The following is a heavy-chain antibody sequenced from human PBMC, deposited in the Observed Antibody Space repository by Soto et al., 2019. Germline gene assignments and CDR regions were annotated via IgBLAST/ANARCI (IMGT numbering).Heavy chain of an antibody. CDR1: GGSVSNKTYY. Sequence: SETLSLTCSVSGGSVSNKTYYWSWIRQPPGKRLEWIGYVYYSGTTNYNPSLKRRVTISVDLSKNQFSLRLCSVTTADTALYYCARTTSVPNTLRSRYFFDYWGQGTLVTVSS. D-gene: IGHD4-17*01. CDR3: ARTTSVPNTLRSRYFFDY. J-gene: IGHJ4*02. V-gene: IGHV4-61*01. CDR2: VYYSGTT.